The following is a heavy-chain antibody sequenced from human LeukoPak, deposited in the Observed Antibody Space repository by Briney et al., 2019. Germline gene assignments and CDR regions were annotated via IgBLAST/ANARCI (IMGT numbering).Heavy chain of an antibody. CDR3: AREVSAAGTHFDY. D-gene: IGHD6-13*01. V-gene: IGHV1-69*05. J-gene: IGHJ4*02. CDR1: GGTFRSYA. CDR2: IIPIFGTA. Sequence: EASVKVSCKASGGTFRSYAISWVRQAPGQGLEWMGRIIPIFGTANYAQKFQGRVTITTDESTSTAYMELSSLRSEDTAVYYCAREVSAAGTHFDYWGQGTLVTVSS.